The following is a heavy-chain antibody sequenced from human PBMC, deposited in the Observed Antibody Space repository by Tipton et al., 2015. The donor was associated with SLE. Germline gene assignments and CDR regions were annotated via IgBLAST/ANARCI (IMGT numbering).Heavy chain of an antibody. V-gene: IGHV4-28*01. D-gene: IGHD4-11*01. Sequence: TLSLTCAVSGHSITNGDWWGWIRQPPGKGLEWIGYIYYSGATHFNPSLKSRVTMSVDASKNQFSLKLSSVTAMDTAVYYCARYSYRQGRWFDPWGQGTLVTVSS. CDR2: IYYSGAT. CDR3: ARYSYRQGRWFDP. J-gene: IGHJ5*02. CDR1: GHSITNGDW.